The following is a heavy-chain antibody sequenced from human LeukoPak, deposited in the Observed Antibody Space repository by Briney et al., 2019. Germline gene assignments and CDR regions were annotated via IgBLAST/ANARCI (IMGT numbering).Heavy chain of an antibody. CDR3: ARHVQSFLYRSNWNP. J-gene: IGHJ5*02. CDR2: IHDSGST. V-gene: IGHV4-59*08. Sequence: SETLSLTCTVSGGSINNYYWSWIRQSPEKGLEWIGYIHDSGSTNYNPSPKSRVTISVDTSKNQFSLKLSSVTAADTAVYFCARHVQSFLYRSNWNPWGQGTLVTVSS. D-gene: IGHD6-13*01. CDR1: GGSINNYY.